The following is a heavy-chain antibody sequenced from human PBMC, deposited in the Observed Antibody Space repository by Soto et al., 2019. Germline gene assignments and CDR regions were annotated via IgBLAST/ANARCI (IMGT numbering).Heavy chain of an antibody. J-gene: IGHJ6*02. Sequence: GGSLRLSCAASGFTFSSYAMHWVRQAPGKGLEWVAVISYDGSNKYYADSVKGRFTISRDNSKNTLYLQMNSLRAGDTAVYYCARDGPYSYGHYYYYGMDVWGQGTTVTVSS. CDR1: GFTFSSYA. CDR2: ISYDGSNK. D-gene: IGHD5-18*01. V-gene: IGHV3-30-3*01. CDR3: ARDGPYSYGHYYYYGMDV.